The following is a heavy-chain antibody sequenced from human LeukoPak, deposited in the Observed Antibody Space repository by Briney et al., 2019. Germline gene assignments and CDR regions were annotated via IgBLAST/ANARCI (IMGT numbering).Heavy chain of an antibody. J-gene: IGHJ4*02. CDR1: GFTFSSYW. CDR3: ARGRWLQPVDY. V-gene: IGHV3-74*01. CDR2: INSDGSST. D-gene: IGHD5-24*01. Sequence: GGSLRLSCAGSGFTFSSYWMHWVRQAPGKGLVWVSRINSDGSSTSYADSVKGRFTISRDNAKNTLHLQMNSLRAEDTAVYYCARGRWLQPVDYWGQGTLVTVSS.